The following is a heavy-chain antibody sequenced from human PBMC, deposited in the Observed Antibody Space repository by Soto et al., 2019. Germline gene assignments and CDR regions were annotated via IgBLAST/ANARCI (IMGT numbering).Heavy chain of an antibody. D-gene: IGHD2-2*01. Sequence: ASVKVSCKASGYTFTGYYMHWVRQAPGQGLEWMGWINPNSGGTNYAQKFQGWVTMTRDTSISTAYMELSRLRSDDTAVYYCARWYCSSTSCSALEYWGQGTLVTVSS. CDR2: INPNSGGT. J-gene: IGHJ4*02. CDR1: GYTFTGYY. V-gene: IGHV1-2*04. CDR3: ARWYCSSTSCSALEY.